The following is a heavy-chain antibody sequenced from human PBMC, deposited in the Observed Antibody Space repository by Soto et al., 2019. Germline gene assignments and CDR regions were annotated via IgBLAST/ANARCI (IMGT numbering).Heavy chain of an antibody. CDR2: INHSGST. Sequence: SETLSLTCAVYGGSFSGYYWSWIRQPPGKGLEWIGEINHSGSTNYNPSLKSRVTISVDTSKNQFSLKLSSVTAADTAVYYCARGWGSIAARSGSYYFDYWGQGTLVTVSS. V-gene: IGHV4-34*01. CDR1: GGSFSGYY. D-gene: IGHD6-6*01. J-gene: IGHJ4*02. CDR3: ARGWGSIAARSGSYYFDY.